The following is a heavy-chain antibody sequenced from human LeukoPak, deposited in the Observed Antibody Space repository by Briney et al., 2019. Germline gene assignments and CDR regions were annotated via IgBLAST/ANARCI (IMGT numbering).Heavy chain of an antibody. Sequence: GGSLRLSCAASGFTFDDYAMHWVRQAPGKGLEWVSGFSWNSGSIGYADSVKGRFTISRDNAKNSLYLQMNSLRAEDTALYYCAKDVYYDILTGRNWFDPWGQGTLVTVSS. D-gene: IGHD3-9*01. J-gene: IGHJ5*02. CDR3: AKDVYYDILTGRNWFDP. V-gene: IGHV3-9*01. CDR2: FSWNSGSI. CDR1: GFTFDDYA.